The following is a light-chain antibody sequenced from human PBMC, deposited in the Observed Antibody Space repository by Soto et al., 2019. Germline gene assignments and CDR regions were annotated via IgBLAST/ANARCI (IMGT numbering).Light chain of an antibody. CDR1: SSNIGSNY. CDR2: RNN. J-gene: IGLJ1*01. CDR3: AAWDDSLVHV. V-gene: IGLV1-47*01. Sequence: QSVLTQPPSASGTPGQRVTISCSGSSSNIGSNYVYWYQQLPGTAPKLLIYRNNQRPSGVPDRFSGSKSGTSASLAISGLRSEDEADYYCAAWDDSLVHVFGTGTKLTVL.